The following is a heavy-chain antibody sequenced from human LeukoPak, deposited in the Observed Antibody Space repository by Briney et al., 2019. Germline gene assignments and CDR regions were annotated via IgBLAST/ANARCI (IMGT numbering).Heavy chain of an antibody. D-gene: IGHD3-10*01. CDR1: GFTVTSTH. V-gene: IGHV3-53*05. J-gene: IGHJ5*02. CDR2: IYDGGGT. Sequence: GGSLRLSCTVSGFTVTSTHMDWVRQAPGKGPEWVALIYDGGGTVYADSVKGRFTISRDNTKNMVYLQMNSLRPEDSAVYYCARDRAGRRSSWVEFDLWGQGTLVTVSS. CDR3: ARDRAGRRSSWVEFDL.